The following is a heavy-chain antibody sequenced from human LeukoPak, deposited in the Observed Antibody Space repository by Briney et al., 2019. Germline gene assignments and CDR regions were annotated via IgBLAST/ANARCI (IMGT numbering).Heavy chain of an antibody. Sequence: ASVKVSCKASGYTFTSHGISWVRQAPGQGLEWMGWMKSNNGHTGYAQKFQGRVTMTRDASISTAYMELSSLTFEDTAVYYCARGPPNWGMVGYWGQGTLVTVSS. J-gene: IGHJ4*02. CDR2: MKSNNGHT. CDR1: GYTFTSHG. CDR3: ARGPPNWGMVGY. V-gene: IGHV1-8*02. D-gene: IGHD7-27*01.